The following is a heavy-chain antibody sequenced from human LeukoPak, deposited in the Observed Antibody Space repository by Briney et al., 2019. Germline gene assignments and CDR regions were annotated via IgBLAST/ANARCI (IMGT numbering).Heavy chain of an antibody. CDR2: IYHSGST. Sequence: SETLSLTCTVSGYSISSGYYWGWIRQPPGKGLEWIGSIYHSGSTYYNPSLKSRVTISVDTSKNQFSLKLSSVTAADTAVYYCARALDPRSSGDYWGQGTLVTVSS. V-gene: IGHV4-38-2*02. J-gene: IGHJ4*02. D-gene: IGHD6-25*01. CDR1: GYSISSGYY. CDR3: ARALDPRSSGDY.